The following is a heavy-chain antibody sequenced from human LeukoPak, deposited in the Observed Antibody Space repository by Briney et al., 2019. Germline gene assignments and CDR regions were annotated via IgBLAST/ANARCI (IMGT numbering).Heavy chain of an antibody. D-gene: IGHD6-13*01. J-gene: IGHJ4*02. CDR3: AAGTAADF. CDR1: GIPFSDYY. V-gene: IGHV3-11*03. CDR2: ISSSSSYS. Sequence: GGSLRLSCIVSGIPFSDYYMNWIRQAPGKGLEWISYISSSSSYSDYADSVKGRFTISRDNTKSALYLQLNSLRLEDTAVYYCAAGTAADFWGQGTLVTVSS.